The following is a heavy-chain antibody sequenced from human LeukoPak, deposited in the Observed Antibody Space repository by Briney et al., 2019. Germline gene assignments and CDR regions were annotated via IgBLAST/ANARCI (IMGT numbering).Heavy chain of an antibody. D-gene: IGHD3-10*01. Sequence: ASVKVSCKASGYTFTSYAMNWVRQAPGQGLEWMGWISAYNGNTHYAQKLQGRVTMTTDTSTSTAYMELRSLRSDDTAVYYCARAAMVRGSPFDYWGQGTLVTVSS. CDR1: GYTFTSYA. V-gene: IGHV1-18*01. J-gene: IGHJ4*02. CDR2: ISAYNGNT. CDR3: ARAAMVRGSPFDY.